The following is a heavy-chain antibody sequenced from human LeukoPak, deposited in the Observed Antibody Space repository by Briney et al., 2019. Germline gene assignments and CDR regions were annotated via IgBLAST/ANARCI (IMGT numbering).Heavy chain of an antibody. D-gene: IGHD6-13*01. V-gene: IGHV3-48*02. Sequence: GGSLRLSCAASGFTFSTYNMNWVRQAPGKGLEWVSYISSSSSPTYYADSVKGRFTISRGNAKNSLYLQMNSLRDEDTAVYYCARDHYSRNDYWGQGALVTVSS. CDR1: GFTFSTYN. J-gene: IGHJ4*02. CDR3: ARDHYSRNDY. CDR2: ISSSSSPT.